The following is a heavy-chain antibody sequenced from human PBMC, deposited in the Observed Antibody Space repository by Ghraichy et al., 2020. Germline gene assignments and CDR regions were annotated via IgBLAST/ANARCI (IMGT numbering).Heavy chain of an antibody. CDR3: ARDAPIVVVPAATNWFDP. V-gene: IGHV1-69*04. J-gene: IGHJ5*02. CDR1: GGTFSSYA. CDR2: IIPILGIA. Sequence: SVKVSCKVSGGTFSSYAISWVRQAPGQGLEWMGRIIPILGIANYAQKFQGRVTITADKSTSTAYMELSSLRSEDTAVYYCARDAPIVVVPAATNWFDPWGQGTLVTVSS. D-gene: IGHD2-2*01.